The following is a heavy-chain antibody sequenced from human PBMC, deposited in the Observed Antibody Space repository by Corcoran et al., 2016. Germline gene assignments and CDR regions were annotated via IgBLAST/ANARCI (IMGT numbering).Heavy chain of an antibody. Sequence: QVQLQESGPGLVKPSQTLSLTCTVSGGSISSGGYYWSWIRQHPGKGLEWIGYIYYSGSTYYKPSLKSRVTISVDTSKNQFSLKLSSVTAADTAVYYCAGARRGCTAMAREYDYWGQGTLVTVSS. J-gene: IGHJ4*02. CDR2: IYYSGST. CDR1: GGSISSGGYY. D-gene: IGHD5-18*01. V-gene: IGHV4-31*03. CDR3: AGARRGCTAMAREYDY.